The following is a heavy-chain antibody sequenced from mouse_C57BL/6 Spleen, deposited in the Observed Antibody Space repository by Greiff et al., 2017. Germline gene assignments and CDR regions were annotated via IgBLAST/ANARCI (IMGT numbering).Heavy chain of an antibody. V-gene: IGHV5-17*01. Sequence: EVMLVESGGGLLKPGGSLKLSFQPSGFPLGDYGLHWVRQAPEKGLEWVAYISSGSSTIYYADTVKGRFTISRDNAKNTLFLQMTSLRSEDTAMYYCARGDGYYGYWGQGTTLTVSS. J-gene: IGHJ2*01. CDR3: ARGDGYYGY. D-gene: IGHD2-3*01. CDR1: GFPLGDYG. CDR2: ISSGSSTI.